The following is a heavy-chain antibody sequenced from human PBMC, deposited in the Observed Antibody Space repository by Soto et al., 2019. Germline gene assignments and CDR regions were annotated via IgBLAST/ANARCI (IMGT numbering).Heavy chain of an antibody. Sequence: VQLVESGGGVVQPGRSLRLSCAASGFTFSSYAMHWVRQAPGKGLEWVAVISYDGSNKYYADSVKGRFTISRDNSKNTLYLQMNSLRAEDTAVYYCARDKRLWVVTSSSVWVDYWGQGTLVTVSS. CDR3: ARDKRLWVVTSSSVWVDY. CDR2: ISYDGSNK. D-gene: IGHD2-15*01. V-gene: IGHV3-30-3*01. CDR1: GFTFSSYA. J-gene: IGHJ4*02.